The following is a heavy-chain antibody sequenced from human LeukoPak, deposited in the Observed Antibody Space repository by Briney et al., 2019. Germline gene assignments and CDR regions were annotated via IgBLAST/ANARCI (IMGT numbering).Heavy chain of an antibody. CDR2: ISYDGSNK. Sequence: GGSLRLSCAASGFTFSSYGMHWVRQAPGKGLEWVAVISYDGSNKYYADSLKGRFTISRDNANNSLYLQMNSLRAEDTAVYYCAVDTNYYGSGSYYGYWGQGTLVTVSS. CDR3: AVDTNYYGSGSYYGY. D-gene: IGHD3-10*01. V-gene: IGHV3-30*03. J-gene: IGHJ4*02. CDR1: GFTFSSYG.